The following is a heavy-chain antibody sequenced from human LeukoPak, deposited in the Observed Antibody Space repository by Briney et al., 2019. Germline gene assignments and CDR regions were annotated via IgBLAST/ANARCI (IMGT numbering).Heavy chain of an antibody. Sequence: GGSLRLSCAASGFTFSDSAVSWVRHAPGEGLKWVSSISDTGGRTYYADSVKGRFTITRDNSRNTVNLQMNSLRAGDTARYYCAKGGQDFDFWRFDLWGQGILVIVSS. CDR3: AKGGQDFDFWRFDL. D-gene: IGHD3-3*01. CDR2: ISDTGGRT. J-gene: IGHJ5*02. V-gene: IGHV3-23*01. CDR1: GFTFSDSA.